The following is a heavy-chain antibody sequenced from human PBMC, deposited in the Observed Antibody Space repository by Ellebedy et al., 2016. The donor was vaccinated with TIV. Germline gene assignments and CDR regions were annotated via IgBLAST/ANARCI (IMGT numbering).Heavy chain of an antibody. Sequence: GESLKISXAASGFSFRSYWMSWVRQAPGKGPEWVASIKHDESEIYSMDSVKGRFAISRDNAKNSLYLQMNTLRAEDTAVYYCTRARREYASGWDPFDYWGQGTLVTVSS. V-gene: IGHV3-7*01. D-gene: IGHD6-19*01. CDR2: IKHDESEI. CDR3: TRARREYASGWDPFDY. J-gene: IGHJ4*02. CDR1: GFSFRSYW.